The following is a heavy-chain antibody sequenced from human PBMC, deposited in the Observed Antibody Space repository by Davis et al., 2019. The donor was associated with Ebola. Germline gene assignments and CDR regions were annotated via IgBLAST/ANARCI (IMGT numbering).Heavy chain of an antibody. Sequence: GESLKISCAASGFTFSHYGMHWVRQAPGRGLEWVAIIWYDGSNKFYADSVKGRFTISRDNSKNTLYLQINSLRAEDTAVYYCARGQQWLEGSFDYWGQGTLVTVSS. V-gene: IGHV3-33*01. J-gene: IGHJ4*02. D-gene: IGHD6-19*01. CDR2: IWYDGSNK. CDR3: ARGQQWLEGSFDY. CDR1: GFTFSHYG.